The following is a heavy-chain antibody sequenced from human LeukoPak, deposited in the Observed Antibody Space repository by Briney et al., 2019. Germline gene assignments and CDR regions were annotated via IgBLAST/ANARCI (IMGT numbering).Heavy chain of an antibody. CDR3: AGYLLWFGEFEYNWFDP. J-gene: IGHJ5*02. CDR2: INHSGST. Sequence: ASETLSPTCAVYGGSFSGYYWSWIRQPPGKGLEWIGEINHSGSTNYNPSLKSRVTISVDTSKNQFSLKLSSVTAADTAVYYCAGYLLWFGEFEYNWFDPWGQGTLVTVSS. V-gene: IGHV4-34*01. CDR1: GGSFSGYY. D-gene: IGHD3-10*01.